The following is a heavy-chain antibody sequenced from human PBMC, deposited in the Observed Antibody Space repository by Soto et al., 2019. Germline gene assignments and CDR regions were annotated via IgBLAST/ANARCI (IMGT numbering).Heavy chain of an antibody. CDR1: GFTFDDYA. D-gene: IGHD1-26*01. CDR3: AKDTGGEWELLFDY. J-gene: IGHJ4*02. Sequence: EVQLVESGGGLVQPGRSLRLSCAASGFTFDDYAMHWVRQAPGKGLEWVSGISWHSGSIGYADSVKGRFTISRDNAKNSLYLQMNSLRAEDTALYYCAKDTGGEWELLFDYWGQGTLVTVSS. V-gene: IGHV3-9*01. CDR2: ISWHSGSI.